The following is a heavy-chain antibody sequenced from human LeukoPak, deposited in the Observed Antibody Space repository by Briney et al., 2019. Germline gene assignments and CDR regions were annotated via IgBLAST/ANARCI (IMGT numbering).Heavy chain of an antibody. CDR1: GGSISSSSYY. Sequence: SETLSLTCTVSGGSISSSSYYWGWIRQPPGKGLEWIGNIYHSGSTYYNPSLQSRVTISVDTSKNQFSLKVSSVTAADTAVYYCARGCSGGSCYSTRRIYYYYYMDVWGKGTTVTVSS. J-gene: IGHJ6*03. CDR2: IYHSGST. CDR3: ARGCSGGSCYSTRRIYYYYYMDV. D-gene: IGHD2-15*01. V-gene: IGHV4-39*07.